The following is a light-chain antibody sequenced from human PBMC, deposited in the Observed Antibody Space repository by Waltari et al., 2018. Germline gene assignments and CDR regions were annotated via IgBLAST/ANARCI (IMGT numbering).Light chain of an antibody. CDR2: QVS. V-gene: IGLV2-8*01. Sequence: QSALTQPPSASGSPGQSVTISCTGTSDDVGGYNHVSWYQQHPGKAPKFLIYQVSNRPSGVPDRFSGSKSGNTASLTVSGLQAEDEADYYCSSFAGSNAVLFGGGTKLTVL. CDR3: SSFAGSNAVL. CDR1: SDDVGGYNH. J-gene: IGLJ2*01.